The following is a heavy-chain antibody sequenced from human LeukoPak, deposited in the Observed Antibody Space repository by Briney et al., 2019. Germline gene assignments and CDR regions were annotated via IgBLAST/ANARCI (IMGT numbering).Heavy chain of an antibody. J-gene: IGHJ4*02. CDR2: IKEDGSIQ. CDR1: GFTFSSYW. V-gene: IGHV3-7*01. D-gene: IGHD6-19*01. Sequence: GGSLRLSCVASGFTFSSYWMTWVRRAPGKGLEWLANIKEDGSIQYYLDSVRGRFTISRDNAKISVYLQLNSLRADDTAVYYCARDVWTGVAVSDYWGQGTLVTVSS. CDR3: ARDVWTGVAVSDY.